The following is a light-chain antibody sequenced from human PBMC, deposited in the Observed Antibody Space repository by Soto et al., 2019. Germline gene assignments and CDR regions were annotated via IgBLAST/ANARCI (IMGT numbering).Light chain of an antibody. Sequence: QAVVTQPPSASASLGASVKFTCTLSSGHSSYSVAWHQRQPEKGPRYLVKLNNDGSYSKGDGVPDRFSGSSSGAERYLTISSLQPDDEAEYYCQTWATDVHVVFGGGTKLTVL. CDR1: SGHSSYS. J-gene: IGLJ2*01. CDR2: LNNDGSY. V-gene: IGLV4-69*01. CDR3: QTWATDVHVV.